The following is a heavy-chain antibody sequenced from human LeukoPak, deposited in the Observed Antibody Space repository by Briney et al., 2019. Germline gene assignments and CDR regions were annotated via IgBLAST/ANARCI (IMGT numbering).Heavy chain of an antibody. J-gene: IGHJ5*01. Sequence: AASVKVSCKTSGYTFTSYAISWVRQASGQGLEWMGWINTNTGNPTYAQGFAGRYVFSLDTSVSTAYLQISGLKADDTAVYYCGRDPKLGIRGYTYGYIDSWGQGTLVIVSS. CDR3: GRDPKLGIRGYTYGYIDS. V-gene: IGHV7-4-1*02. CDR1: GYTFTSYA. D-gene: IGHD5-18*01. CDR2: INTNTGNP.